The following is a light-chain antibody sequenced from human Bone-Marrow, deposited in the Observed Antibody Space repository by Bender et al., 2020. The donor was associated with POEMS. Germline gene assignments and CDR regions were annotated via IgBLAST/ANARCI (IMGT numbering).Light chain of an antibody. Sequence: QSALTQPASVSGSPGQSITISCTGTSSDVGTYNLVSWYQHHPGKVPKLLISEVTQRPSGVSNRFSGSKSGDTASLAITGLQAEDEGDYYCQSYDNSLGGWVFGGGTKLTVL. J-gene: IGLJ3*02. CDR3: QSYDNSLGGWV. CDR1: SSDVGTYNL. V-gene: IGLV2-14*02. CDR2: EVT.